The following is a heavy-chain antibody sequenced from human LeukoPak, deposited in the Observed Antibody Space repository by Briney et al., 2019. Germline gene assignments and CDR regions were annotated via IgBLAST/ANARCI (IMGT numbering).Heavy chain of an antibody. V-gene: IGHV1-46*01. D-gene: IGHD3-3*01. J-gene: IGHJ6*03. Sequence: ASVKVSCKPSGYTFTAYYMHLVRQAPGQGLEWMGWINPSGGSTSYAQKFQGRVTMTRDTSTSTVYMELSSLRSEDTAVYYCARAVFDFWSGSNYYYMDVWGKGTTVTVSS. CDR3: ARAVFDFWSGSNYYYMDV. CDR2: INPSGGST. CDR1: GYTFTAYY.